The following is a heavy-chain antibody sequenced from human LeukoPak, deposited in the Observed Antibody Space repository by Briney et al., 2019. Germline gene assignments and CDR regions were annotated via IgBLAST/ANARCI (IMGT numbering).Heavy chain of an antibody. CDR3: AKDGVDYGDYGYFDY. CDR1: GFTFSNYA. Sequence: GGSLRLSCAASGFTFSNYAMTWVRQAPGKGLEWVSSISGSGGNTYYADSVKGRFTISRDNSKNTLYLQMNSLRAEDTAVYYCAKDGVDYGDYGYFDYWGQGTLVTVSS. CDR2: ISGSGGNT. D-gene: IGHD4-17*01. J-gene: IGHJ4*02. V-gene: IGHV3-23*01.